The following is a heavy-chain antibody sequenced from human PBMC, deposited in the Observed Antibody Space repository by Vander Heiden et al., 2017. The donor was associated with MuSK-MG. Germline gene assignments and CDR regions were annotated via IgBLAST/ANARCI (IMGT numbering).Heavy chain of an antibody. J-gene: IGHJ3*02. V-gene: IGHV3-23*01. CDR1: GFTFSSYA. D-gene: IGHD3-3*01. CDR3: AKDGYYDFWSGYYNGGDAFDI. Sequence: EVQLLESGGGLVQPGGSLRLSCAASGFTFSSYAMSWVRQAPGKGLEWVSASSGSGGSTYYADSVKGRFTISRDNSKNTLYLQMNSLRAEDTAVYYCAKDGYYDFWSGYYNGGDAFDIWGQGTMVTVSS. CDR2: SSGSGGST.